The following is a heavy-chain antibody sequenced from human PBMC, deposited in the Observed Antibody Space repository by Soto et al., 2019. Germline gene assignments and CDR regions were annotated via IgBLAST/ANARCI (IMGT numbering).Heavy chain of an antibody. CDR2: IYYSGST. Sequence: PSETLSLTCTVSGGSISSYYWSWIRQPPGKGLEWIGCIYYSGSTNYNPPLKSRVTISVDTSKNQFSLKLSSVTAADTAVYYCARHGDFWSGPRVSYYYYYMDVWGKGTTVTVSS. CDR1: GGSISSYY. CDR3: ARHGDFWSGPRVSYYYYYMDV. D-gene: IGHD3-3*01. J-gene: IGHJ6*03. V-gene: IGHV4-59*08.